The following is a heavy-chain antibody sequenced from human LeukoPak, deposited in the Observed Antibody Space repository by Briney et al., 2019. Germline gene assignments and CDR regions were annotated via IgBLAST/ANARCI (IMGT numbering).Heavy chain of an antibody. CDR3: AKALKGVKWWEFDY. CDR1: GFTFSSYA. Sequence: PGGSLRLSCAASGFTFSSYAMCWVGQAPGKGLEWVSAISGSGGSTYYADSVKGRFTISRDNSKNTLYLQMNSLRAEDTAVYYCAKALKGVKWWEFDYWGQGTLVTVSS. D-gene: IGHD2-15*01. J-gene: IGHJ4*02. V-gene: IGHV3-23*01. CDR2: ISGSGGST.